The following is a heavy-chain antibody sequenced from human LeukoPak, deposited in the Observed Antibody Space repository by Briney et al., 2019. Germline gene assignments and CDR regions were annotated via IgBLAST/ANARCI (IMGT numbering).Heavy chain of an antibody. CDR1: GGSISSYY. V-gene: IGHV4-59*08. CDR2: IYYSGST. D-gene: IGHD6-13*01. CDR3: ARHVREQLQTFDP. J-gene: IGHJ5*02. Sequence: SETLSLTCTVSGGSISSYYWSWIRQPPGKGLEWIGYIYYSGSTNYNPSLKSRVTISVDTSKNQFSLKLSSVTAADTAVYYCARHVREQLQTFDPWGQGTLVTVSS.